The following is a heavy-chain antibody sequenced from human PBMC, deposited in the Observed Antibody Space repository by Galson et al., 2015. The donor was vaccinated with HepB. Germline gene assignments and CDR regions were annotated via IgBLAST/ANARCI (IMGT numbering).Heavy chain of an antibody. CDR2: ISAYNGNT. Sequence: SVKVSCKASGYTFTSYGISWVRQAPGQGLEWMGWISAYNGNTNYAQKLQGRVTMTTDTSTSTAYMELRSLRSDDTAVYYCARDQGGSGSYYHYYYYYYMDVWGKGTTVTVS. V-gene: IGHV1-18*04. CDR1: GYTFTSYG. D-gene: IGHD3-10*01. CDR3: ARDQGGSGSYYHYYYYYYMDV. J-gene: IGHJ6*03.